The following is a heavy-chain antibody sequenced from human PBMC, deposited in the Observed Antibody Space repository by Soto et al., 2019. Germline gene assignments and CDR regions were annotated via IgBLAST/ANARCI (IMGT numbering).Heavy chain of an antibody. V-gene: IGHV4-30-2*01. D-gene: IGHD2-2*01. CDR3: ARSNFDCISTSCYPYYYYGRDV. Sequence: SETLSLTCAVSGGSISSGGYSWSWIRQPPGKGLECIGYIYHSRSTYYNPSLKSRVTISVDTSKNQFSLELSSVTAADTAVYYCARSNFDCISTSCYPYYYYGRDVWGQGTTVTVSS. J-gene: IGHJ6*02. CDR2: IYHSRST. CDR1: GGSISSGGYS.